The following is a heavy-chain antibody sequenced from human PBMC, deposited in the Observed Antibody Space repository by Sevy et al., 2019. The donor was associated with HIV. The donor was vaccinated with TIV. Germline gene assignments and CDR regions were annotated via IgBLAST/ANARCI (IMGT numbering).Heavy chain of an antibody. V-gene: IGHV4-31*03. Sequence: SETLSLTCTVSGGSMSSGGYYWSWIRQHPGKGLEWIGYIYYSRSTYYYPSLKSRVTISVDTSKNQFSLKLSSVTAADTAVYYCAREPRYSSSSPFDYWGQGTLVTVSS. CDR3: AREPRYSSSSPFDY. J-gene: IGHJ4*02. CDR2: IYYSRST. D-gene: IGHD6-6*01. CDR1: GGSMSSGGYY.